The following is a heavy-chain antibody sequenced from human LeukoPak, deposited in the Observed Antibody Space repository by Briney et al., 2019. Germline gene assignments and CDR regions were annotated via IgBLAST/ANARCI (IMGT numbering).Heavy chain of an antibody. J-gene: IGHJ5*02. CDR3: ATTTGGPYNWFDP. Sequence: SETLSLTCTVSGGSISSYYWSWIRQPPGKGLEWIGYIYYSGSTNYNPSLKSRVTMSVDTSKNQFSLKLSSVTAADTAVYYCATTTGGPYNWFDPWGQGTLVTVSS. V-gene: IGHV4-59*08. CDR1: GGSISSYY. D-gene: IGHD1-1*01. CDR2: IYYSGST.